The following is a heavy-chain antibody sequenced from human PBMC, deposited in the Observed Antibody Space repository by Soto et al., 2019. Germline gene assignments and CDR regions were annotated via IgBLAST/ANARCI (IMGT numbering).Heavy chain of an antibody. D-gene: IGHD1-26*01. J-gene: IGHJ4*02. CDR3: ARAQAWDIHDY. CDR1: GYTFTRYR. Sequence: ASVKVSCKASGYTFTRYRIHWVRQAPGQGLEWMGVINPSDGGTTYAQKFQGRVTVTRDTSTSTVYMEVSSLRSEDTAVYHCARAQAWDIHDYWGQGTLVTVSS. CDR2: INPSDGGT. V-gene: IGHV1-46*03.